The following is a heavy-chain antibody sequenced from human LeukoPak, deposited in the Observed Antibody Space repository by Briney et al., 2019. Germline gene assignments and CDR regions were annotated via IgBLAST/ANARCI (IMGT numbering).Heavy chain of an antibody. D-gene: IGHD3-16*01. CDR1: GGTFSSYA. V-gene: IGHV1-69*13. CDR3: ARDPGEAPRPGTFGPPSQNYMDV. Sequence: ASVKVSCKASGGTFSSYAISWVRQAPGQGLEWMGGIIPIFGTANYAQKFQGRVTITADESTSTAYMELSSLRSEDTAVYYCARDPGEAPRPGTFGPPSQNYMDVWGKGTTVTVSS. CDR2: IIPIFGTA. J-gene: IGHJ6*03.